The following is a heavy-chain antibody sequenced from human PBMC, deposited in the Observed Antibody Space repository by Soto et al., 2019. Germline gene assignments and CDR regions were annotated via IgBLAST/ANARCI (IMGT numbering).Heavy chain of an antibody. CDR3: ATGARSYYYGMDV. V-gene: IGHV3-30*03. J-gene: IGHJ6*04. CDR2: ISYDGSNK. D-gene: IGHD7-27*01. CDR1: GFTFSSYV. Sequence: QPGGSLRLSCAASGFTFSSYVMHWVRQAPGKGLEWVAVISYDGSNKYYADSVKGRFTISRDNSKNTLYLQMNSLRAEDTAVYYCATGARSYYYGMDVWGEGPTVTFSS.